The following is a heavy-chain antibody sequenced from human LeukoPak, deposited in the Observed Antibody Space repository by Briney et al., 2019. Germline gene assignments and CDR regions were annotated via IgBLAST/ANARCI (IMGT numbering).Heavy chain of an antibody. CDR1: GGSISSYY. J-gene: IGHJ4*02. D-gene: IGHD6-13*01. CDR3: ARAIAAAGTYYFDY. CDR2: IYYSGST. V-gene: IGHV4-59*08. Sequence: SETLSLTCTASGGSISSYYWSWIRQPPGKGLEWIGYIYYSGSTNYNPSFKSRVTISVDTSKNQFSLKLSSVTAADTAVYYCARAIAAAGTYYFDYWGQGTLVTVSS.